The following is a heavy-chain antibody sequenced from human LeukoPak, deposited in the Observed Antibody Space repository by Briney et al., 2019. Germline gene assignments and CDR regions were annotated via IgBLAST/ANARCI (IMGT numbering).Heavy chain of an antibody. CDR1: GGYISNNY. D-gene: IGHD1-26*01. J-gene: IGHJ4*02. V-gene: IGHV4-59*08. Sequence: SETLSLTCTVSGGYISNNYWSWVRQPPGKRLEWIAYIQYPGTTDYNPSLKSRVTISLESSENQFSLKLSSVTAADTAIYYCVRLGIEDPGRVLFDYWGRGTLVTVSS. CDR2: IQYPGTT. CDR3: VRLGIEDPGRVLFDY.